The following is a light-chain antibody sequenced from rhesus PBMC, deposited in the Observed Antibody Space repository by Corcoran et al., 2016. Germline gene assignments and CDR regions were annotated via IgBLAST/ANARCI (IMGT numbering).Light chain of an antibody. CDR3: QHYYNTPLT. Sequence: GDRVTITCRASQGITTDFAWYQQKLGETPKLLIYEASSLQRWIPSRFSGSGSGTDFPLTISSLQSEDFATYYCQHYYNTPLTFGGGTKVEIK. V-gene: IGKV1-25*01. CDR1: QGITTD. CDR2: EAS. J-gene: IGKJ4*01.